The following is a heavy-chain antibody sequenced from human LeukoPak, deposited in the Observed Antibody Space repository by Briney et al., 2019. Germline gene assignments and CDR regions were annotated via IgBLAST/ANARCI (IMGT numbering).Heavy chain of an antibody. CDR2: INGGGGST. D-gene: IGHD4/OR15-4a*01. V-gene: IGHV3-23*01. CDR3: AKIGANVGF. J-gene: IGHJ4*02. Sequence: GGSLRLSCAASVFTFTRNDMTWVRQAPGKGLDWVSSINGGGGSTYYADSVKGRFTISRDNSKNTLYLQMNSLRAEDTAVYYCAKIGANVGFWGQGTLVTVSS. CDR1: VFTFTRND.